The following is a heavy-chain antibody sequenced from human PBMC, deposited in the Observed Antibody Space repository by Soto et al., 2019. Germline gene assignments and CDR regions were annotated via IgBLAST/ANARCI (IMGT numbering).Heavy chain of an antibody. J-gene: IGHJ4*02. CDR1: GFSLTTDRVG. Sequence: QITLKESGPTLVKPTQTLTLTCTFSGFSLTTDRVGVGWIRQPPGEALEWLAVIYWDDSKTYRPSLESRLTITKDTSKNQVAHTMTNIVSLDTATYYCAHAYGGRSLYWGQGTLVTVSS. V-gene: IGHV2-5*02. D-gene: IGHD1-26*01. CDR3: AHAYGGRSLY. CDR2: IYWDDSK.